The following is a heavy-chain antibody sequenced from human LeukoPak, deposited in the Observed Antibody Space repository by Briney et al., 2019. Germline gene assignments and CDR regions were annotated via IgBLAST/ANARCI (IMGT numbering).Heavy chain of an antibody. V-gene: IGHV4-59*01. D-gene: IGHD6-19*01. CDR3: GALAARRYYFDY. Sequence: SETLSLTCTVSGGSISGYYWSWIRQPPGKGLEWIGYIYYSGNSNYNSSLKSRVTISVDTSKNQFSLKVSSVTAADTAVYYCGALAARRYYFDYWGQGALVTVSS. J-gene: IGHJ4*02. CDR2: IYYSGNS. CDR1: GGSISGYY.